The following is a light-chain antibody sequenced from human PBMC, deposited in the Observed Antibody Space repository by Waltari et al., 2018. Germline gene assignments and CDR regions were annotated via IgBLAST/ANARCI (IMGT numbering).Light chain of an antibody. CDR2: KVS. CDR3: MQATHGSRT. CDR1: QSLVYSDGNTY. Sequence: DVVMTQSPLSLPVTLGQPASISCRSSQSLVYSDGNTYWSWVQQRPGQSPRRLIYKVSNRDAGVPDRYSGSGSGTVFTLKISRVEAEDVGFYYCMQATHGSRTFGPGTKVDIK. J-gene: IGKJ3*01. V-gene: IGKV2-30*01.